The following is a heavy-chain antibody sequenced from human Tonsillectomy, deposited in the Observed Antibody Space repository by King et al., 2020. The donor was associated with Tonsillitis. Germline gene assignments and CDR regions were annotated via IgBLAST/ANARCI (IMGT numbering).Heavy chain of an antibody. CDR1: GFTFNSYW. J-gene: IGHJ6*02. V-gene: IGHV3-7*01. Sequence: VQLVESGGDLVQPGGSLRLSCAATGFTFNSYWMSLVRQAPGKGLEWVANIKQDGGEKYYVDSVEGRFTISRDNAKNSLYLQMNSLRAEDTAVYYCARDGAAVLASWAGMDVWGQGTTVTVSS. CDR3: ARDGAAVLASWAGMDV. CDR2: IKQDGGEK. D-gene: IGHD3-3*02.